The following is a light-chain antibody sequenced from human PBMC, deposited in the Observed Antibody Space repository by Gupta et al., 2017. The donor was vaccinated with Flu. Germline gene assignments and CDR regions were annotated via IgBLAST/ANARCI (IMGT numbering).Light chain of an antibody. CDR1: NIGNNY. V-gene: IGLV1-51*02. CDR2: EYN. Sequence: NIGNNYVSWYQQLPGTAPKLLIYEYNKRPSGIPDRFSGSKSGTSATLGIAGLQSGDEADYYCGTWDTSLSDVVFGGGTKLTVL. J-gene: IGLJ2*01. CDR3: GTWDTSLSDVV.